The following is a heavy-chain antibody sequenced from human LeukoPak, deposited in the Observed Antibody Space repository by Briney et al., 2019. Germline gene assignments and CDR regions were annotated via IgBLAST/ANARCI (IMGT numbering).Heavy chain of an antibody. CDR2: IIPIFGTA. CDR3: AVRRWQQLVQSDDNWFDP. V-gene: IGHV1-69*13. J-gene: IGHJ5*02. Sequence: GASVKVSCKASGGTFSSYAISWVRQAPGQGLEWMGGIIPIFGTANYAQKFQGRVTITADESTSTAYMELSSLRSEDTAVYYCAVRRWQQLVQSDDNWFDPWGQGTLVTVSS. D-gene: IGHD6-13*01. CDR1: GGTFSSYA.